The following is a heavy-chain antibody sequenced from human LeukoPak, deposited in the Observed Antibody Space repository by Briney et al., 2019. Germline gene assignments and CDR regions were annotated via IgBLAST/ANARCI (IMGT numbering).Heavy chain of an antibody. V-gene: IGHV4-59*01. D-gene: IGHD6-13*01. CDR1: GGSISTYY. J-gene: IGHJ6*02. Sequence: PSETLSLTCTVSGGSISTYYWSWIRQPPGKGLEWIGYIYYSGSTNYNPSLKSRVTISVDTSKNQFSLKLSSVTAADTAVYYCVSGAAAGYDFFGMDVWGQGTTVTVSS. CDR3: VSGAAAGYDFFGMDV. CDR2: IYYSGST.